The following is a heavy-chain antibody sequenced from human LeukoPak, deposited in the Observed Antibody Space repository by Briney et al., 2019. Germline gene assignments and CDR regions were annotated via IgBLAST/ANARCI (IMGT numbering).Heavy chain of an antibody. V-gene: IGHV3-30*02. CDR3: AKDLFF. Sequence: GGSLRLSCAASGFTFSSYAMSWVRQAPGKGLEWVSFIQYDGSHENYSDSVKGRFSISRDNARNTLYLQMYSLRPGDTAVYYCAKDLFFWGQGTVVTVSS. CDR1: GFTFSSYA. CDR2: IQYDGSHE. D-gene: IGHD3-9*01. J-gene: IGHJ3*01.